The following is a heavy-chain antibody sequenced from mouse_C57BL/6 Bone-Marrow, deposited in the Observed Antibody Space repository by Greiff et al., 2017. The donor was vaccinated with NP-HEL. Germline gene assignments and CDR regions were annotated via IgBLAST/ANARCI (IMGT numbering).Heavy chain of an antibody. Sequence: QVQLQQPGAELVKPGASVMLSCKASGYTFTSYWMHWVKQRPGQGLEWIGMIHPNSGSTNYNEKFKSKATLTVDKSSSTAYMQLSSLTSEDSAVYYCARWGLRRFDYWGQGTTLTVSS. D-gene: IGHD2-4*01. CDR1: GYTFTSYW. CDR3: ARWGLRRFDY. J-gene: IGHJ2*01. CDR2: IHPNSGST. V-gene: IGHV1-64*01.